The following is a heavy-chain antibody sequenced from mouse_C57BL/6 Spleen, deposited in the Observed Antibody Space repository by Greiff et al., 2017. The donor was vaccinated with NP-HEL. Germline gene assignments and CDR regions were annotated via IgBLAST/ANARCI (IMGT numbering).Heavy chain of an antibody. Sequence: VKLMESGAELARPGASVKMSCKASGYTFTSYTMHWVKQRPGQGLEWIGYINPSSGYTKYNQKFKDKATLTADKSSSTAYMQLSSLTSEDSAVYYCARSRITTVVATEDYFDYWGQGTTLTVSS. CDR2: INPSSGYT. V-gene: IGHV1-4*01. CDR3: ARSRITTVVATEDYFDY. CDR1: GYTFTSYT. J-gene: IGHJ2*01. D-gene: IGHD1-1*01.